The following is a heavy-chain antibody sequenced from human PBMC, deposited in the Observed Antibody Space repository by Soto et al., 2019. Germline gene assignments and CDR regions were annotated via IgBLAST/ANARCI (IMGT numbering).Heavy chain of an antibody. J-gene: IGHJ4*02. CDR3: ATGGGWLQNSNLRGLYFDY. CDR2: ISYTGSA. V-gene: IGHV4-59*01. CDR1: GGSIRGSY. D-gene: IGHD6-19*01. Sequence: NHSETLSLTCSVSGGSIRGSYCSWIRQPPEKGLEWIASISYTGSATHNPSLKSRVSVSVDTTENQCSLKLTSVTAADTATYYCATGGGWLQNSNLRGLYFDYWGQGARVTVSS.